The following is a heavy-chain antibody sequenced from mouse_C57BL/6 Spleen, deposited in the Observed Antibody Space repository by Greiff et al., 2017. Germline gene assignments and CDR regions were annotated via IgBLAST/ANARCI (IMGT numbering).Heavy chain of an antibody. CDR3: ARGEDYDALYAMDY. CDR2: INPNNGGT. CDR1: GYTFTDYY. J-gene: IGHJ4*01. D-gene: IGHD2-4*01. Sequence: VQLQQSGPELVKPGASVKISCKASGYTFTDYYMNWVKQSHGKSLEWIGDINPNNGGTSYNQKFKGKATLTVDKSSSTAYMELRSLTSEDSAVYYCARGEDYDALYAMDYWGQGTSVTVSS. V-gene: IGHV1-26*01.